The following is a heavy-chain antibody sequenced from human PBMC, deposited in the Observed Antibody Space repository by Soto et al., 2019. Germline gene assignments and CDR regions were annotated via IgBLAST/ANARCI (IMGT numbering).Heavy chain of an antibody. CDR2: ISSGGTST. CDR1: GFTFSNYW. V-gene: IGHV3-74*01. CDR3: AKDQDDSGSYTLLHY. D-gene: IGHD3-10*01. Sequence: PGGSLRLSCAVSGFTFSNYWMHWVRQAPGKGLVWVSRISSGGTSTSYEDSVKGRFTISRDNSKNTLHLQMNTLRAEDTGLYYCAKDQDDSGSYTLLHYWGQGTLVTVSS. J-gene: IGHJ4*02.